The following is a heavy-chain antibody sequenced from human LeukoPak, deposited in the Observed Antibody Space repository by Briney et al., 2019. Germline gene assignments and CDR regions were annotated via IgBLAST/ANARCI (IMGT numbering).Heavy chain of an antibody. CDR1: GDSISTYY. D-gene: IGHD3-10*01. CDR2: IYYSVTS. J-gene: IGHJ6*03. V-gene: IGHV4-59*01. CDR3: ARDSRSWWGSGSSSTGIMDV. Sequence: PSETLSLTCTVSGDSISTYYWSWIRQPPGKGLEWIGYIYYSVTSDYNPSLKRRVTMSVDMSTNQISLKLSSVTAADTAVYYCARDSRSWWGSGSSSTGIMDVWGKGTTVTVSS.